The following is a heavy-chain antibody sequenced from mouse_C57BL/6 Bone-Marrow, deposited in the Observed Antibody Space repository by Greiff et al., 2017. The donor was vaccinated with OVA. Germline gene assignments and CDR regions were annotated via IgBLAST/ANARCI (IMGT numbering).Heavy chain of an antibody. J-gene: IGHJ4*01. Sequence: EVKLMESGEGLVKPGGSLKLSCAASGFTFSSYAMSWVRQTPEKRLEWVAYISSGGDYIYYADTVKGRFTISRDNARNTLYLQMSSLKSEDTAMYYCTRGWLLRTYAMDYWGQGTSVTVSS. V-gene: IGHV5-9-1*02. CDR2: ISSGGDYI. CDR1: GFTFSSYA. CDR3: TRGWLLRTYAMDY. D-gene: IGHD2-3*01.